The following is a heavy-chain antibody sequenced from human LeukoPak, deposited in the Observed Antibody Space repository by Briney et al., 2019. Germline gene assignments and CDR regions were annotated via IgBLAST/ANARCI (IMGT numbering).Heavy chain of an antibody. CDR2: MNPNSGNT. D-gene: IGHD3-3*01. J-gene: IGHJ6*03. CDR3: ARGAGQPRITYYDFWSGQPPYYYYYMDV. CDR1: GYTFTSYD. Sequence: GASVKVSCKASGYTFTSYDINWVRQATGQGLGWMGWMNPNSGNTGYAQKFQGRVTMTRNTSISTAYMELSSLRSEDTAVYYCARGAGQPRITYYDFWSGQPPYYYYYMDVWGKGTTVTVSS. V-gene: IGHV1-8*01.